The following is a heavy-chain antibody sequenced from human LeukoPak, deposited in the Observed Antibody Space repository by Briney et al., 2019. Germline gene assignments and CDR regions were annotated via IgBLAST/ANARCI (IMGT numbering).Heavy chain of an antibody. Sequence: ASVKVSCKASGYTFTSYGISWVRQAPGQGLEWMGWISAYNGNTNYAQKLQGRVTMTTDTSRSKAYIELRSLRSDDTAVYYCSRVRKYFDFWRGYYGQFGDYYYYMDVWGKGATFTVSS. D-gene: IGHD3-3*01. J-gene: IGHJ6*03. CDR2: ISAYNGNT. CDR1: GYTFTSYG. V-gene: IGHV1-18*01. CDR3: SRVRKYFDFWRGYYGQFGDYYYYMDV.